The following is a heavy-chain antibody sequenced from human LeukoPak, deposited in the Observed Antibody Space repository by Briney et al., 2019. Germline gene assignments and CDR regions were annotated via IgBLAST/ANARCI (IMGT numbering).Heavy chain of an antibody. D-gene: IGHD2-2*01. J-gene: IGHJ6*02. CDR3: ARDQVRYCSSTSCSYYYYYGMDV. V-gene: IGHV1-46*01. Sequence: GASVNVSCKASGYTFTSYYMHWVRQAPGQGLEWMGIINPSGGSTSYAQKFQGRVTMTRDTSTSTVYMELSSLRSEDTAVYYCARDQVRYCSSTSCSYYYYYGMDVWGQGTTVTVSS. CDR1: GYTFTSYY. CDR2: INPSGGST.